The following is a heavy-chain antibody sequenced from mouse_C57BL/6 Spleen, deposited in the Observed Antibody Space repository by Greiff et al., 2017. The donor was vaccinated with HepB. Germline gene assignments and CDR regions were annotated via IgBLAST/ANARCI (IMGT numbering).Heavy chain of an antibody. CDR2: IDPENGDT. V-gene: IGHV14-4*01. CDR1: GFNIKDDY. D-gene: IGHD1-1*01. Sequence: VQLKQSGAELVRPGASVKLSCTASGFNIKDDYMHWVKQRPEQGLEWIGWIDPENGDTEYASKFQGKATITADTSSNTAYLQLSSLTSEDTAVYYCTPPSTVVAPDYWGQRTTLTVSS. J-gene: IGHJ2*01. CDR3: TPPSTVVAPDY.